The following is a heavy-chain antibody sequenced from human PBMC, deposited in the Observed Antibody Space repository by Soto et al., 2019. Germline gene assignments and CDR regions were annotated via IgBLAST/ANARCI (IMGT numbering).Heavy chain of an antibody. J-gene: IGHJ4*02. D-gene: IGHD3-10*01. CDR1: GFTFSSYG. CDR2: ITSGSSTI. Sequence: PGGSLRLSCAASGFTFSSYGMHWVRQAPGKGLEWVSYITSGSSTIHYADSVKGRFTISRDNAKNSVFLQMNSLRVEDTAVYYCVRDAGSLGYWGQGTLVTVSS. CDR3: VRDAGSLGY. V-gene: IGHV3-48*01.